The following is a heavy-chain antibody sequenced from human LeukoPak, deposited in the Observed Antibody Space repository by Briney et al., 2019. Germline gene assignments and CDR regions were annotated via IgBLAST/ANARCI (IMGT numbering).Heavy chain of an antibody. J-gene: IGHJ5*02. CDR1: GFTFSSYW. CDR2: IKQDGSEK. D-gene: IGHD3-22*01. Sequence: GGSLRLSCAASGFTFSSYWMSWVGQAPGKGLEWVANIKQDGSEKYYVDSVKGRFTISRDNAKNSLYLQMNSLRAEDTAVYYCAREWYYDSSGYFPGDWFDPWGQGTLVTVSS. V-gene: IGHV3-7*01. CDR3: AREWYYDSSGYFPGDWFDP.